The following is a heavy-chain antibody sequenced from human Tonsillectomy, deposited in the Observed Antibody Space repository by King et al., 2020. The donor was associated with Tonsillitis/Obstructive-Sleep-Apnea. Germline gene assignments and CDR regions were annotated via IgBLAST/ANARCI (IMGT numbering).Heavy chain of an antibody. CDR2: IRSKAYGGTT. CDR1: VFTFGDFV. CDR3: TRDLAEREPSFGY. Sequence: VQLVESGGGLVKPGRSLSLSCTASVFTFGDFVMSWIRQDPGKGLEWVSFIRSKAYGGTTEYAASVKGRFTISRDDSKRSAYLQMNSLKTEDTAIYYCTRDLAEREPSFGYWGQGTLAT. J-gene: IGHJ4*02. D-gene: IGHD1-14*01. V-gene: IGHV3-49*05.